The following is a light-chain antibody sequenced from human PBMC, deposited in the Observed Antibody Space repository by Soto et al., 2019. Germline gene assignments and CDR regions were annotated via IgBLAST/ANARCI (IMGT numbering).Light chain of an antibody. CDR1: QSLSNW. J-gene: IGKJ1*01. V-gene: IGKV1-5*01. CDR2: HAS. CDR3: QQYNRYS. Sequence: DIHMPQSPSTLPTSVGDRVTLTCRASQSLSNWLAWHQQKAGTAPMLLTDHASNWEGGVRSRVSGSGSGTALTLTSSRLQDDAFEKYYRQQYNRYSFGQGTKVDIK.